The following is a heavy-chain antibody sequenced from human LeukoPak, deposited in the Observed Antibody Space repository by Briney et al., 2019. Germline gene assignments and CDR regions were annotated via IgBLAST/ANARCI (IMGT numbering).Heavy chain of an antibody. J-gene: IGHJ4*02. CDR1: GFTFSTYG. CDR3: AKEFVYSGGYYYFDY. Sequence: GGSLRLSCAASGFTFSTYGMSWVRQTPGKGLEWVSAISGSGGSTNYADSVKGRFTISRDNSRNTVYLQMNSLRAEDTAVYYCAKEFVYSGGYYYFDYWGQGILVTVSS. D-gene: IGHD3-22*01. CDR2: ISGSGGST. V-gene: IGHV3-23*01.